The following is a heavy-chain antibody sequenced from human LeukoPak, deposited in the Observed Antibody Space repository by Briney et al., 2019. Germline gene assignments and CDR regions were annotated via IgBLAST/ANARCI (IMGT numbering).Heavy chain of an antibody. CDR1: GFTVSSIH. Sequence: GGSLRLSCAASGFTVSSIHMVWVRQAPGKGLEWVATVSGSGDRMYHADSVKGRFTISRDNSKNTIYLQMNSLRAEDTALYYCAKAAAAPGFDFWGQGTLVTVSS. D-gene: IGHD6-13*01. J-gene: IGHJ4*02. V-gene: IGHV3-23*01. CDR2: VSGSGDRM. CDR3: AKAAAAPGFDF.